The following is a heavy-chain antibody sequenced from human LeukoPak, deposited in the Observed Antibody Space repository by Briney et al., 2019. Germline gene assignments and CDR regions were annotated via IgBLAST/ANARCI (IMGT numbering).Heavy chain of an antibody. Sequence: ASVKVSCEASGYTFTSYDINWVRQATGQGLEWMGWMNPNSGNTGYAQKFQGRVTMTRNTSISTAYMELSSLRSEDTAVYYCARVSEPSVYYDFWSGYYSAFDIWGQGTMVTVSS. D-gene: IGHD3-3*01. V-gene: IGHV1-8*01. CDR1: GYTFTSYD. CDR3: ARVSEPSVYYDFWSGYYSAFDI. CDR2: MNPNSGNT. J-gene: IGHJ3*02.